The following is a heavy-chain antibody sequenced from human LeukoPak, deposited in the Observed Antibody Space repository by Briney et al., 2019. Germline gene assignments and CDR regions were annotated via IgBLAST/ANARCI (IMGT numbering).Heavy chain of an antibody. Sequence: GGSLRLSCSASGFTFSIYAMHWARQAPGKGLEYVSAISSNGGSTYYADSVKARFTISRDNYKNTLYLQMSSLRAEDTAVYYCVKDGARYCSSTSCLHTDAFDIWGQGTMVTVSS. D-gene: IGHD2-2*01. J-gene: IGHJ3*02. CDR3: VKDGARYCSSTSCLHTDAFDI. V-gene: IGHV3-64D*06. CDR1: GFTFSIYA. CDR2: ISSNGGST.